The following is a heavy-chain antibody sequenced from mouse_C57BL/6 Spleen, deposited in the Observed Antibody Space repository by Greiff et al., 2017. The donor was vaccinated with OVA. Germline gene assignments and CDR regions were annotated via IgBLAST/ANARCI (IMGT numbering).Heavy chain of an antibody. J-gene: IGHJ2*01. V-gene: IGHV1-50*01. Sequence: QQFCKASGYTFTSYWMQWVKQRPGQGLEWIGEIDPSDSYTNYNQKFKGKATLTVDTSSSTAYMQLSSLTSEDSAVYYCARRIDSSGYYFDYWGQGTTLTVSS. CDR3: ARRIDSSGYYFDY. CDR2: IDPSDSYT. D-gene: IGHD3-2*02. CDR1: GYTFTSYW.